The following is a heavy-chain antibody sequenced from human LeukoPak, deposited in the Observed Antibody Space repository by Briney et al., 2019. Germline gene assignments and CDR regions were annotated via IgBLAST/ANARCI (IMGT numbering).Heavy chain of an antibody. Sequence: GASVTVSCKASGYTFTSYYMHWVRQAPGQGLEWMGIINPSGGSTSYAQKFQGRVTMTRDTSTSTVYMELSSLRSEDTAVYYCARVGHYCSGGSCYFDYWGQGTLVTVSS. CDR3: ARVGHYCSGGSCYFDY. J-gene: IGHJ4*02. D-gene: IGHD2-15*01. CDR1: GYTFTSYY. CDR2: INPSGGST. V-gene: IGHV1-46*01.